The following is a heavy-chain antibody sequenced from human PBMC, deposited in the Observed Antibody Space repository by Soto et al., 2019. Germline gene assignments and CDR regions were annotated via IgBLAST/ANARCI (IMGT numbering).Heavy chain of an antibody. CDR3: ARGKYHHFRSNYFTIDA. V-gene: IGHV3-74*01. CDR2: INSDGSSA. J-gene: IGHJ5*02. CDR1: GFTFVDYY. D-gene: IGHD3-3*01. Sequence: PGGSLRLSCVASGFTFVDYYMHWVRQAPGKGLVWLSRINSDGSSAIYVDSVKGRFSSSRDNARDTLYLDLSNLRAEDTATYYCARGKYHHFRSNYFTIDAWAQGTLVTVSS.